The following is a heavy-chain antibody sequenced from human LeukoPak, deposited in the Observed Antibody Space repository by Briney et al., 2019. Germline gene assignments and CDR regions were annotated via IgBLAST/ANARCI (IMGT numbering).Heavy chain of an antibody. CDR1: GFTFSSYS. V-gene: IGHV3-48*01. Sequence: AGGSLRLSCAASGFTFSSYSMNWVRQAPGKGLEWVSYISSSSSTIYYADSVKGRFTISRDNAKNSLYLQMNSLRAEDTAVYYCARAQRKEQQLVRRHSTPRKGGDYYGMDVWGQGTTVTVSS. CDR3: ARAQRKEQQLVRRHSTPRKGGDYYGMDV. CDR2: ISSSSSTI. J-gene: IGHJ6*02. D-gene: IGHD6-13*01.